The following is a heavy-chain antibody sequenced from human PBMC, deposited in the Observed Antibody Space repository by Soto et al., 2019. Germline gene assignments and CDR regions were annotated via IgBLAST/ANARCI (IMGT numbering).Heavy chain of an antibody. Sequence: QLQLQESGPGLVKPSETLSLTCTVSGGSISSSSYYWGWIRQPPGKGLEWIGSIYYSGSTYYNPSLKSRVTISVDTSKNQFSLKLSSVTAADTAVYYCARGIFVAGTGGDYFDYWGQGTLVTVSS. CDR2: IYYSGST. V-gene: IGHV4-39*01. D-gene: IGHD6-19*01. CDR3: ARGIFVAGTGGDYFDY. CDR1: GGSISSSSYY. J-gene: IGHJ4*02.